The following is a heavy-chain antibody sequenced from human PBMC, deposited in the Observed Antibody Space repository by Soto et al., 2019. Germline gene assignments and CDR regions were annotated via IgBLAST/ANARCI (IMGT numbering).Heavy chain of an antibody. D-gene: IGHD4-17*01. CDR3: ARGRKLTTRGSYYYYGMDV. J-gene: IGHJ6*02. V-gene: IGHV4-34*01. CDR1: GGSFSGYY. CDR2: INHSGST. Sequence: SETLSLTCAVYGGSFSGYYWSWIRQPPGKGLEWIGEINHSGSTNYNPSLKSRVTISVDTSKNQFSLKLSSVTAADTAVYYCARGRKLTTRGSYYYYGMDVWGQGTTVTVSS.